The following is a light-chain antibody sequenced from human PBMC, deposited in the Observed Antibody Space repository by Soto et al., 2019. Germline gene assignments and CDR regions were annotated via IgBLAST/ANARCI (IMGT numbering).Light chain of an antibody. CDR2: AAS. J-gene: IGKJ4*01. V-gene: IGKV1-39*01. CDR1: QNIGTH. Sequence: DVQMTQSPSSLSASVGDRVTISCRSSQNIGTHLNWYQHKPGRAPKLLIYAASTLQSEVPSRFSGSGSGTDFTLAISVLQPEDFATYSCQQRHSAPLTFGGGTKVDIK. CDR3: QQRHSAPLT.